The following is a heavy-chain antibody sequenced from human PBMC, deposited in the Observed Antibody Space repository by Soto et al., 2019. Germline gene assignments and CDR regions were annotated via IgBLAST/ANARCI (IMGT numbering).Heavy chain of an antibody. CDR3: ARDSLRFLEWLPPEGMDV. D-gene: IGHD3-3*01. Sequence: HPGGSLRLSCAASGFTFSSYGMHWVRQAPGKGLEWVAVIWYDGSNKYYADSVKGRFTISRDNSKNTLYLQMNSLRAEDTAVYYCARDSLRFLEWLPPEGMDVWGQGTPVTVSS. CDR1: GFTFSSYG. CDR2: IWYDGSNK. V-gene: IGHV3-33*01. J-gene: IGHJ6*02.